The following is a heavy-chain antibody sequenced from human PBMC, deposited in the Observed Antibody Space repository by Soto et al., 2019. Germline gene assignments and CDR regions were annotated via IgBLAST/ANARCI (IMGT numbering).Heavy chain of an antibody. V-gene: IGHV5-10-1*01. D-gene: IGHD2-21*02. J-gene: IGHJ4*02. CDR1: GYSFTSYW. Sequence: ESLKMCCKGSGYSFTSYWISWVRQIPGKGLEWMGRIDPSDSYTNYSPSFQGHVTISADKSISTAYLQWSSLKASDTAMYYCARQGRGWGCGGDCYLDYWGQGTLVTVSS. CDR2: IDPSDSYT. CDR3: ARQGRGWGCGGDCYLDY.